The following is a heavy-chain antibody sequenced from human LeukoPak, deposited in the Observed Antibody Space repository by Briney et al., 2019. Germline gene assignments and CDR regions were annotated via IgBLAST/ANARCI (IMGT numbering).Heavy chain of an antibody. CDR1: GYTFTGYY. V-gene: IGHV1-2*02. D-gene: IGHD6-19*01. J-gene: IGHJ4*02. CDR2: INPNSGGT. Sequence: GASVKVSCKASGYTFTGYYMHWVRQAPGQGLEWMGWINPNSGGTNYAQKFQGRVTMTRDTSISTAYMELSRLRSDDTAVYYCARAWYGYSSGWYPGYWGQGTLVTVSS. CDR3: ARAWYGYSSGWYPGY.